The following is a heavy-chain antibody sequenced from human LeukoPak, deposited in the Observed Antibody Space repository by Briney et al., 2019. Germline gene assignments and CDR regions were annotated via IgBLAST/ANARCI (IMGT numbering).Heavy chain of an antibody. D-gene: IGHD6-19*01. Sequence: GGSLRLSCAASGFTSSNAWMSWVRQAPGKGLEWVSAISGSGGSTYYADSVKGRFTISRDNSKNTLYLQMNSLRAEDTAVYYCAKDLSNVRQWLVRGAFDIWGQGTMVTVSS. J-gene: IGHJ3*02. CDR2: ISGSGGST. V-gene: IGHV3-23*01. CDR3: AKDLSNVRQWLVRGAFDI. CDR1: GFTSSNAW.